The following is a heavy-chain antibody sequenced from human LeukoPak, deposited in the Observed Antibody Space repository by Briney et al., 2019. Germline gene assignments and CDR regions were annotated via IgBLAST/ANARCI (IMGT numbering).Heavy chain of an antibody. CDR2: INPNSGGT. J-gene: IGHJ4*02. Sequence: ASVKVSCKASGYSFTEYYMHWVRQAPGQGLEWMGRINPNSGGTNYAQKFQGRVTMTRDTSISTAYMELSRLRSDDTAVYYCAREIRDDSWYGDYYFDYWGQGTLVTVSS. CDR3: AREIRDDSWYGDYYFDY. V-gene: IGHV1-2*06. D-gene: IGHD6-13*01. CDR1: GYSFTEYY.